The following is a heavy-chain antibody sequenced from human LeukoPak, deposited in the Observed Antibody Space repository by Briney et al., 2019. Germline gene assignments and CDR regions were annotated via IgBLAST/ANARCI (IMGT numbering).Heavy chain of an antibody. CDR2: INPNSGGT. CDR3: AKDLGSGSYDAFDI. D-gene: IGHD1-26*01. CDR1: GYTFINYY. J-gene: IGHJ3*02. Sequence: ASVKVSCKASGYTFINYYIHWVRQAPGQGLEWMGWINPNSGGTKYAQNFQGWVTMTRDTSITTVYMELSRLRSDDSAMYYYAKDLGSGSYDAFDIWGQGTMVTVSP. V-gene: IGHV1-2*04.